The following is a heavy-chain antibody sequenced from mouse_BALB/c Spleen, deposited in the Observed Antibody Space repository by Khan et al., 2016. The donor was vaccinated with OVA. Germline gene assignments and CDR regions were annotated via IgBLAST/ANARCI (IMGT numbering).Heavy chain of an antibody. J-gene: IGHJ4*01. CDR3: ARSYYRFDGYYAIDY. CDR2: IWGGGGT. CDR1: GFSLSRYN. D-gene: IGHD2-14*01. V-gene: IGHV2-6-4*01. Sequence: QVQLKESGPGLVAPSQSLSITCSVSGFSLSRYNIHWVRQPPGKGLEWMGMIWGGGGTDYNSTLKSRMTISKDKTYSHVFLNMNSMQTDDTYMYYGARSYYRFDGYYAIDYWGQGTSVTVSS.